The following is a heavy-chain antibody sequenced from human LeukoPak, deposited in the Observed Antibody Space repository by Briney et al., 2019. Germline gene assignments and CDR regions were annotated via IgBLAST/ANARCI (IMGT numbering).Heavy chain of an antibody. CDR3: ARDSGAVGYSYDYSYYGMDV. CDR1: GGSISSYY. Sequence: SETLSLTCTVSGGSISSYYWSWIRQPPGKGLEWIGYIYYSGSTNYNPSLKSRVTISVDTSKNQFSLKLSSVTAADTAVYYCARDSGAVGYSYDYSYYGMDVWGQGTTVTVSS. V-gene: IGHV4-59*01. J-gene: IGHJ6*02. D-gene: IGHD5-18*01. CDR2: IYYSGST.